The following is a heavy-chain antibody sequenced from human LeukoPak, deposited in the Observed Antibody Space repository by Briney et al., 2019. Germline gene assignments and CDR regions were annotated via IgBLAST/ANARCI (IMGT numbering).Heavy chain of an antibody. CDR3: ARGWEQWLDPRASLFDP. J-gene: IGHJ5*02. CDR1: GGSISSSSYY. V-gene: IGHV4-39*01. D-gene: IGHD6-19*01. CDR2: IYYSGST. Sequence: SETLSLTCTVSGGSISSSSYYWGWIRQPPGKGLEWIGSIYYSGSTYYNPSLKSRVTISVDTSKNQFSLKLSSVTAADTAVYYCARGWEQWLDPRASLFDPWGQGTLVTVSS.